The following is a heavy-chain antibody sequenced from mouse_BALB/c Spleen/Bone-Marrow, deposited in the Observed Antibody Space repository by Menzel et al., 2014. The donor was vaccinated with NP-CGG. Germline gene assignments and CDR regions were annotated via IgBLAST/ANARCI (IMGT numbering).Heavy chain of an antibody. D-gene: IGHD2-13*01. Sequence: VMLVESGPGLVAPSQSLSITCTVSGFSLTHYGVHWVRQPPGKGLEWLGVIWAGGSTNYISAFMSRLSISKDNSKSQVFLKMHSLQTDDTAMYFCARVGDSDYAMDYWGQGTSVTVSS. J-gene: IGHJ4*01. V-gene: IGHV2-9*02. CDR3: ARVGDSDYAMDY. CDR2: IWAGGST. CDR1: GFSLTHYG.